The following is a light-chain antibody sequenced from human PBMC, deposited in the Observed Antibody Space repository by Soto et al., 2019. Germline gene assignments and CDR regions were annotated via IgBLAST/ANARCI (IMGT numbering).Light chain of an antibody. J-gene: IGKJ4*01. CDR3: QQANDFVS. CDR1: QSVGTW. CDR2: EAS. Sequence: DVQMTQSPSSVSASIGDRVTISCRASQSVGTWLAWYQQKPGKAPKVLISEASNLKSGVPSSFIGSGSGTEFTLTISSLQAEDFATYYCQQANDFVSFGGGTTVAIK. V-gene: IGKV1D-12*01.